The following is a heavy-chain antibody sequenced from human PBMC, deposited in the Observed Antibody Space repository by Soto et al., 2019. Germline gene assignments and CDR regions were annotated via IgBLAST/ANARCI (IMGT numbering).Heavy chain of an antibody. D-gene: IGHD1-1*01. CDR2: ISAYNGNT. J-gene: IGHJ6*02. Sequence: RASVKVSCKASGYTFTSSGISWVRQAPGPGLEWMGWISAYNGNTNDAQKLQGRVNMPTDTSTGTAYMKLRRLRIDDTAANYCARETGTDYYYYGMSVWDRVTTITVSS. CDR3: ARETGTDYYYYGMSV. CDR1: GYTFTSSG. V-gene: IGHV1-18*04.